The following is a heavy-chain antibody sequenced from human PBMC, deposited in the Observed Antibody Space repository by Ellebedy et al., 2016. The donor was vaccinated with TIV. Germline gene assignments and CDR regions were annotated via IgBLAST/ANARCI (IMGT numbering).Heavy chain of an antibody. Sequence: GESLKISXAASGFTFSGYWISWVRQAPGKGLEWVSYISATTVYYTDSVKGRFTISRDDAKNSLYLQMNSLRAEDTAVYYCARGGGYSYDSWWYPDVWGRGTLVTVSS. CDR1: GFTFSGYW. CDR3: ARGGGYSYDSWWYPDV. CDR2: ISATTV. V-gene: IGHV3-48*04. D-gene: IGHD5-18*01. J-gene: IGHJ2*01.